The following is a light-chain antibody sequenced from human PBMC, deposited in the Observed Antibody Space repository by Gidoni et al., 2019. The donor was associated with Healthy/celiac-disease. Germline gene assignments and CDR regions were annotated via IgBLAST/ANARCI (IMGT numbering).Light chain of an antibody. V-gene: IGKV3-11*01. CDR2: DAS. Sequence: EIVLTQSPATLSLSPGERATLSCRASQSVSSSLAWYQQKPGQAPRLLIYDASNRATGLPARFSGSGSGTDFTLTISSLEPEDFAVYCCQQRSNWPPIFTFGPGTKVDIK. CDR3: QQRSNWPPIFT. J-gene: IGKJ3*01. CDR1: QSVSSS.